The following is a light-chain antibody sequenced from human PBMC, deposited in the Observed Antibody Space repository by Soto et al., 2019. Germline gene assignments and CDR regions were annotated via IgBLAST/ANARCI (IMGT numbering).Light chain of an antibody. J-gene: IGKJ5*01. CDR3: QHRNSWPPGAT. CDR1: QSVSSY. CDR2: DAS. V-gene: IGKV3-11*01. Sequence: ETVLTQSPATLSLSPGERATLSCRASQSVSSYLGWYQQKPGQAPRLLIYDASNRATGTPARFSGSGSGTDFTLTISSLETEDSAVYYCQHRNSWPPGATFGQGTRLEIK.